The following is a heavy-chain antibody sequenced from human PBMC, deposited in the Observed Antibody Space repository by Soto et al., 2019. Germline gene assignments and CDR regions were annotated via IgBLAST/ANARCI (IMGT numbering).Heavy chain of an antibody. CDR2: INPNSGGT. D-gene: IGHD3-22*01. J-gene: IGHJ6*02. CDR1: GYTFTGYY. Sequence: ASVKVSCKASGYTFTGYYMHWVRQAPGQGLEWMGWINPNSGGTNYAQKFQGRVTMTRDTSISTAYMELSRLRSDDTAVYYCASNQYYYDSSGYYDPYSYGMDVGGQGTTVTVS. V-gene: IGHV1-2*02. CDR3: ASNQYYYDSSGYYDPYSYGMDV.